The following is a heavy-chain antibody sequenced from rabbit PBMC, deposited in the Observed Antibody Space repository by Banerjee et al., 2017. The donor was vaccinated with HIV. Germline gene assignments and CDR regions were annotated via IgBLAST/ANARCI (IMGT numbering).Heavy chain of an antibody. CDR1: GFDFSSYG. V-gene: IGHV1S47*01. D-gene: IGHD4-1*01. Sequence: QEQLVESGGGLVQPGGSLKLSCKASGFDFSSYGVSWVRQAPGKGLEWIGYIDPVFGSTYYASWVNGRFTISSHNAQNTLYLQLNSLTAADTATYFCAREAGRKFNLWGPGTLVTVS. CDR3: AREAGRKFNL. CDR2: IDPVFGST. J-gene: IGHJ4*01.